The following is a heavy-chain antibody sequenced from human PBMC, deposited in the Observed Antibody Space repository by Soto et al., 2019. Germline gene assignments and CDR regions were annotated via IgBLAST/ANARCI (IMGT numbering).Heavy chain of an antibody. Sequence: GGSLRLSCTASGFTFSTYSMNWVRQAPGKGLEWVSSISGSGNYTHYADFLRGRFTISRDNAKTSLYLQMNSLRAEDTAVYYCAREGINNYNEYYFDSWGQGTVVTVSS. CDR1: GFTFSTYS. CDR2: ISGSGNYT. V-gene: IGHV3-21*01. D-gene: IGHD4-4*01. J-gene: IGHJ4*02. CDR3: AREGINNYNEYYFDS.